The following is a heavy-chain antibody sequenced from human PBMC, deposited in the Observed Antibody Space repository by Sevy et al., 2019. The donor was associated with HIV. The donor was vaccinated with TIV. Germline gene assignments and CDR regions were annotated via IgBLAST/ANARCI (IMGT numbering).Heavy chain of an antibody. J-gene: IGHJ4*02. CDR3: ARSYSNSLDY. CDR1: GYSFTNYW. CDR2: IYPGDSDI. Sequence: GESLKISCKGSGYSFTNYWIGWVRQMPGKGLEWMGIIYPGDSDIRYSPSFQGQVTISADKSISTAYLQWSTLKASDTAMYYCARSYSNSLDYWGQGTLVTVSS. D-gene: IGHD6-13*01. V-gene: IGHV5-51*01.